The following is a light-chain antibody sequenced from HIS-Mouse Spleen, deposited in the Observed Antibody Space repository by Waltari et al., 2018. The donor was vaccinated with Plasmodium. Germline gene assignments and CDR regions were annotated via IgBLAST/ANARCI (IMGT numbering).Light chain of an antibody. CDR2: EDI. V-gene: IGLV3-10*01. CDR1: ALPKKY. CDR3: YSTDSSGNHRV. Sequence: SYELTQPPSVSVSPGQTARITCSGDALPKKYAYWYQQKSGQAPVLVIYEDIKRPSGIPGRFSGSSSGTMATLTSSGGQVEDEADYYCYSTDSSGNHRVFGGGTKLTVL. J-gene: IGLJ3*02.